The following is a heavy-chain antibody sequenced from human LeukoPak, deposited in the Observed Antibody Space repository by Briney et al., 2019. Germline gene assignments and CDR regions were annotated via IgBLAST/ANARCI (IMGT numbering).Heavy chain of an antibody. V-gene: IGHV1-2*02. CDR1: GYTFTGYY. D-gene: IGHD2-15*01. J-gene: IGHJ5*02. Sequence: ASVKVSCKASGYTFTGYYMHWVRQAPGQGLEGMGWINPNSGGTNYAQKFQDRGTMTRDTSISTAYMELSRLRSDDTAVYYCARDLRDIVVVVAATGWFDPWGQGTLVTVSS. CDR3: ARDLRDIVVVVAATGWFDP. CDR2: INPNSGGT.